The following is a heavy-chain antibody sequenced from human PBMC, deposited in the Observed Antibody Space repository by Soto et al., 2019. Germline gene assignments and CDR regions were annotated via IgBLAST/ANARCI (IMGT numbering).Heavy chain of an antibody. V-gene: IGHV4-34*01. CDR2: INHSGST. CDR3: ARGYSSSPSDYYYYMDV. CDR1: GGSFSGYY. D-gene: IGHD6-6*01. J-gene: IGHJ6*03. Sequence: PSETLSLTCAVYGGSFSGYYWSWIRQPPGKGLEWIGEINHSGSTNYNPSLKSRVTISVDASKNQFSLKLSSVTAADTAVYYCARGYSSSPSDYYYYMDVWGKGTTVTVSS.